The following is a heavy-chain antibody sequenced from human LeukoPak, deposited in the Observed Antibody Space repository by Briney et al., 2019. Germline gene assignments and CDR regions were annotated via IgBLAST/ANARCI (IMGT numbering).Heavy chain of an antibody. D-gene: IGHD3-22*01. J-gene: IGHJ6*03. Sequence: PSETLSLTCTVSGYSIGSVYYWGWIRQPPGKGLEWIGTSFDGGNSYYNPSLKSRVTMSVDGSKNQFSLSLASVTAADTAIYYCATTSGYRNYYYYYIDVWGKGTTVTVSS. CDR2: SFDGGNS. CDR1: GYSIGSVYY. CDR3: ATTSGYRNYYYYYIDV. V-gene: IGHV4-38-2*02.